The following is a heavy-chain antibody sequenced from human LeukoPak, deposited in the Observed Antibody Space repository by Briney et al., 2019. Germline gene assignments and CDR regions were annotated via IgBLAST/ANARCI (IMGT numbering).Heavy chain of an antibody. D-gene: IGHD4-17*01. CDR2: ISSSSSYI. CDR3: AKVAGATVMDY. CDR1: GFTFSSYS. J-gene: IGHJ4*02. Sequence: PGGSLRLSCAASGFTFSSYSMNWVRQAPGKGLEWVSSISSSSSYIYYADSVKGRFTISRDNSKNTLYLQMNSLRAEDTAVYYCAKVAGATVMDYWGQGTLVTVSS. V-gene: IGHV3-21*01.